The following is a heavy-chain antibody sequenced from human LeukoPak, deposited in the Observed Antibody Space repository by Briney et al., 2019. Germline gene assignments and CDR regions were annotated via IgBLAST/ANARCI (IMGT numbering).Heavy chain of an antibody. CDR3: AKESDDYYFDF. J-gene: IGHJ4*02. CDR1: GFTFNNYW. D-gene: IGHD3-3*01. CDR2: ISYDGSNK. V-gene: IGHV3-30*18. Sequence: GGSLRLSCAASGFTFNNYWMTWFRQAPGKGLEWVAVISYDGSNKYYGDSVKGRFTISRDNSKNTLFLQMNSLRPEDTAVYYCAKESDDYYFDFWGQGTLVTVSS.